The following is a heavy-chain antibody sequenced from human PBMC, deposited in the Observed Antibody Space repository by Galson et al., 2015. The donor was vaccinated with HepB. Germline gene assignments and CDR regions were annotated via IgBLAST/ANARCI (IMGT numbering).Heavy chain of an antibody. D-gene: IGHD3-10*01. Sequence: SLRLSCAASGFTFSSYAMHWVRQAPGKGLEWVAVISYDGSNKYYADSVKGRFTISRDNSKNTLYLQMNSLRAEDTAVYYCARDYGLLWFGEFYWGQGTLVTVSS. CDR3: ARDYGLLWFGEFY. J-gene: IGHJ4*02. V-gene: IGHV3-30*04. CDR2: ISYDGSNK. CDR1: GFTFSSYA.